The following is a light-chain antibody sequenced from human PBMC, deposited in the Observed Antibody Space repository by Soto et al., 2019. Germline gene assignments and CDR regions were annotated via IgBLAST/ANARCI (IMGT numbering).Light chain of an antibody. J-gene: IGKJ3*01. CDR2: WAS. V-gene: IGKV4-1*01. CDR1: QSVLYNSNNKSY. Sequence: DIVMTQSPDSLAVSLGERATINCKSSQSVLYNSNNKSYLAWYQQKPGQPPKLLIYWASTRESGVPDRFSGSGSGTDFTLTISSLQAEDVAVYYCQQYYSSPLTFGPGIKVDMK. CDR3: QQYYSSPLT.